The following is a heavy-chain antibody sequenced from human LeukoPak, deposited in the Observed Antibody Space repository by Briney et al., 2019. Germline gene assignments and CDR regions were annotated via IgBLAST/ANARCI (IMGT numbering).Heavy chain of an antibody. CDR1: GFTFSSYS. CDR3: TPAEVGATGY. CDR2: ISSSSSYI. V-gene: IGHV3-21*01. Sequence: PGGSLRLSCSASGFTFSSYSMNWVRQAPGKGLEWVSSISSSSSYIYYADSVKGRFTISRDNAKNSLYLQMNSLRAEDTAVYYCTPAEVGATGYWGQGTLVTVSS. D-gene: IGHD1-26*01. J-gene: IGHJ4*02.